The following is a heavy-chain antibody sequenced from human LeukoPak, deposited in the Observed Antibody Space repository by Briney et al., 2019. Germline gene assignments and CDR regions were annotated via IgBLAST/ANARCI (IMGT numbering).Heavy chain of an antibody. J-gene: IGHJ3*02. CDR3: ARNYDSSGYYSNDAFDI. CDR2: IYYSGST. Sequence: SETLSLTCTVSGDSVSSGSYYWSWIRQPPGKGLEWIGYIYYSGSTNYNPSLKSRVTISVDTSKNQFSLKLSSVTAADTAVYYCARNYDSSGYYSNDAFDIWGQGTMVTVSS. CDR1: GDSVSSGSYY. D-gene: IGHD3-22*01. V-gene: IGHV4-61*01.